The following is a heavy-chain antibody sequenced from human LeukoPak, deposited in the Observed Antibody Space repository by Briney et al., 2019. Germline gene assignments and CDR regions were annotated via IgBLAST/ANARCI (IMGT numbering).Heavy chain of an antibody. CDR3: ARRKSYCSGGSCYFDY. D-gene: IGHD2-15*01. V-gene: IGHV4-39*01. CDR1: GGSVTTSYY. CDR2: IYYSGST. Sequence: SSETLSLTCTVSGGSVTTSYYWGWIRQPPGKRLEWIGSIYYSGSTYYNPSLKSRVTISVDTSKNQFSLKLSSVTAADTAVYYCARRKSYCSGGSCYFDYWGQGTLVTVSS. J-gene: IGHJ4*02.